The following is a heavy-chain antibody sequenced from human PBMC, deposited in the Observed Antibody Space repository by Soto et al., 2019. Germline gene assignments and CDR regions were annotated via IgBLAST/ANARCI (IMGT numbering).Heavy chain of an antibody. CDR3: VRDTYYYDSSGYSDAFDI. Sequence: QLQLQESGSGLVKPSQTLSLTCAVSGGSISSGGYSWSWIRQPPGKGLEWIGYIYHSGSTYYNPSLKSRVTISVDRSKNQFSLKLSSVTAADTAVYYCVRDTYYYDSSGYSDAFDIWGQGTMVTVSS. CDR2: IYHSGST. J-gene: IGHJ3*02. CDR1: GGSISSGGYS. D-gene: IGHD3-22*01. V-gene: IGHV4-30-2*01.